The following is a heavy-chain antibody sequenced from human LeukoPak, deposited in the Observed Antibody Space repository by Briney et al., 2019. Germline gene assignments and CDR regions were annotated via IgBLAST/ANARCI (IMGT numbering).Heavy chain of an antibody. V-gene: IGHV1-2*02. J-gene: IGHJ1*01. CDR3: ARVDYYDSSGYSTPWEYFQH. Sequence: ASVKVSCTASGYTFTGYYMHWVRQAPGQGLEWMGWINPNSGGTNYAQKFQGRVIMTRDTSISTAYMELSRLRSDDTAVYYCARVDYYDSSGYSTPWEYFQHWGQGTLVTVSS. D-gene: IGHD3-22*01. CDR1: GYTFTGYY. CDR2: INPNSGGT.